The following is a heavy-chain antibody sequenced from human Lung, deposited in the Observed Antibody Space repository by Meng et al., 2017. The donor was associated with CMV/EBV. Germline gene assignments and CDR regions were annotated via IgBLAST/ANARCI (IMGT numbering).Heavy chain of an antibody. CDR2: IYYSGST. J-gene: IGHJ5*02. V-gene: IGHV4-30-4*08. CDR3: ARAYCGGDCYSNWFDP. CDR1: GCSISSGDYY. Sequence: LXXTVPGCSISSGDYYWSWIRQPPGKGLEWLGYIYYSGSTYYNPSLKSRVTISADTSKNQFSLKLSSVTAADTAVYYCARAYCGGDCYSNWFDPWGQGXLVTVSS. D-gene: IGHD2-21*01.